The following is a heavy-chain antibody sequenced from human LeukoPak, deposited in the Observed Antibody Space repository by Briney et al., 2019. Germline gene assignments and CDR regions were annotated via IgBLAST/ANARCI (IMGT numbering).Heavy chain of an antibody. CDR2: ISSSSSTI. CDR1: GFTFSSYS. J-gene: IGHJ4*02. Sequence: GGFLRLSCAASGFTFSSYSMNWVRQAPGKGLEWVSYISSSSSTIYYADSVKGRFTISRDNAKNSLYLQMNSLRAEDTAVYYCARASSRGYSSSWYPTAEFDYWGQGTLVTVSS. D-gene: IGHD6-13*01. V-gene: IGHV3-48*04. CDR3: ARASSRGYSSSWYPTAEFDY.